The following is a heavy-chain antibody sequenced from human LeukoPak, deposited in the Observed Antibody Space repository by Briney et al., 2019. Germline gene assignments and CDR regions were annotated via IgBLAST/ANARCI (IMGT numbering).Heavy chain of an antibody. CDR3: ARAMGGAGTVTDY. V-gene: IGHV4-59*01. CDR2: IYYRGST. D-gene: IGHD6-13*01. Sequence: PSETLSLTCTVSGGSIKSYYWSWIRQPPGKGLEWIGQIYYRGSTNYNTSLKSRVTISLDTSKNQFSLKLNSVTAADTAVYYCARAMGGAGTVTDYWGQGTLVTVSS. J-gene: IGHJ4*02. CDR1: GGSIKSYY.